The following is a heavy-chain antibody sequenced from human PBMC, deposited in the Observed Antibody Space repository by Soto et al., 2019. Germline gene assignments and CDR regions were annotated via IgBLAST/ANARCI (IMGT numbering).Heavy chain of an antibody. CDR1: GFIFSNAW. Sequence: VQVVESGGGVVQPGRSLRLSCAASGFIFSNAWMSWVRQAPGKGLEWVGRIKSKADGGTTNYAAPVKGRFNISRDGSKNTLYLQMNGLKTEDTAVYYCTTGWSSKDYWGQGTLVTVSS. D-gene: IGHD3-3*01. CDR3: TTGWSSKDY. CDR2: IKSKADGGTT. J-gene: IGHJ4*02. V-gene: IGHV3-15*01.